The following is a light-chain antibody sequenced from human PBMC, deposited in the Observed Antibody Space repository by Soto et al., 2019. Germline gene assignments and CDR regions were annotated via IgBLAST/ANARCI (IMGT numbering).Light chain of an antibody. CDR1: RSDIGASNS. Sequence: QSVLTQPASASGSPGQSITISCAGTRSDIGASNSVSWYQHLPGRPPTLIIYEATNRPSGVSERFSGSKTGDTASLTISGLQADDEAEYFCISYKTDDTFVFGSGTKLTVL. CDR3: ISYKTDDTFV. V-gene: IGLV2-14*01. CDR2: EAT. J-gene: IGLJ1*01.